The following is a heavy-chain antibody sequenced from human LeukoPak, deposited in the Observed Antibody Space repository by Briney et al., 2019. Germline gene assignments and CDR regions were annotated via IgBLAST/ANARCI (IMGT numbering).Heavy chain of an antibody. V-gene: IGHV4-30-2*01. D-gene: IGHD3-16*01. Sequence: SETLSLTCAVSGGSISSGGYSWSWIRQPPGKGLEWIGYIYHSGNTYYNPFLESRVTISVDRSKNQFSLKLSSVTAADTAVYYCARGYYDYVWGSSYDYWGQGTLVTVSS. CDR1: GGSISSGGYS. CDR3: ARGYYDYVWGSSYDY. J-gene: IGHJ4*02. CDR2: IYHSGNT.